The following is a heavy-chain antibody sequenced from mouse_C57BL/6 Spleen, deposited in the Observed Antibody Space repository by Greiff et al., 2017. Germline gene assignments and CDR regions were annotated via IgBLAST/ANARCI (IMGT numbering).Heavy chain of an antibody. V-gene: IGHV1-15*01. CDR1: GYTFTDYE. J-gene: IGHJ2*01. Sequence: QVTLKESGAELVRPGASVTLSCKASGYTFTDYEMHWVKQTPVHGLEWIGAIDPETGGTAYNQKFKGKAILTADKSSSTAYMELRSLTSEDSAVYYCTSITTVVATDYWGQGTTLTVSS. CDR2: IDPETGGT. D-gene: IGHD1-1*01. CDR3: TSITTVVATDY.